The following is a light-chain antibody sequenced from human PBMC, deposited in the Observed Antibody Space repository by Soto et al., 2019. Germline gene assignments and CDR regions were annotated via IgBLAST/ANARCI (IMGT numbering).Light chain of an antibody. CDR3: SSYTSSSTLYV. CDR2: EVS. J-gene: IGLJ1*01. CDR1: SSDVGGYNY. V-gene: IGLV2-14*01. Sequence: QSVLTQPASVSGSPGQSITISCTGTSSDVGGYNYVSWYQQHPGKAPKFMICEVSTRPSGVSNRFSGSKSGNTASLTISGLQAEDEADYYCSSYTSSSTLYVFGTGTKV.